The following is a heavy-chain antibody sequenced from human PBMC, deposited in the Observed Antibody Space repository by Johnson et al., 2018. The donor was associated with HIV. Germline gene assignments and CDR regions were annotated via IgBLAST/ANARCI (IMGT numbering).Heavy chain of an antibody. V-gene: IGHV3-66*01. J-gene: IGHJ3*01. CDR3: ARDLPGPPSLYAFDV. Sequence: VQLVESGGGLVQPGGSLRLSCAASGFTVSSNYMRWVRQAPGKGVEWVSVIYSGGSTYYADSVKGRFTISRDNSKNTMYLQMNSLRAEDTAVYYCARDLPGPPSLYAFDVWGQGTMVTVSS. CDR1: GFTVSSNY. CDR2: IYSGGST.